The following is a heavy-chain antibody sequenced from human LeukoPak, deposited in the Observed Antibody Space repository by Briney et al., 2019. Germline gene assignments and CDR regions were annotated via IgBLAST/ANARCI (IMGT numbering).Heavy chain of an antibody. V-gene: IGHV4-59*01. CDR1: GGSISSYY. J-gene: IGHJ4*02. D-gene: IGHD3-22*01. CDR3: ARVPDYYDSSGSGFFDY. CDR2: IYYSGYT. Sequence: SETLSLTCTVSGGSISSYYWSWIRQPPGKGLEWIGYIYYSGYTNYNPSLKSRVTISVDTSKNQFSLKLSSVTAADTAVYYCARVPDYYDSSGSGFFDYWGQGTLVTVSS.